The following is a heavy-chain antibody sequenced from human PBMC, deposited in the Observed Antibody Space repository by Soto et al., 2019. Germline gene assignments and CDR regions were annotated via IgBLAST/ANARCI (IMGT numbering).Heavy chain of an antibody. D-gene: IGHD2-21*01. J-gene: IGHJ4*02. CDR2: IAAGNGNT. Sequence: GASVKDSCKTSGYSFTDYAIHWVRQAPGQGLEWMGWIAAGNGNTRYSQKFQGRVTITRDTSATAAYMELSSLRSEDTAVYYCAKGSRMWTPDYWGQGTLVTVSS. V-gene: IGHV1-3*01. CDR3: AKGSRMWTPDY. CDR1: GYSFTDYA.